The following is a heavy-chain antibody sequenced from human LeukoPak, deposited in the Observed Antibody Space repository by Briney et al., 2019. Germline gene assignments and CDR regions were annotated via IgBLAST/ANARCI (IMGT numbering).Heavy chain of an antibody. CDR2: VDPEDGEQ. V-gene: IGHV1-69-2*01. J-gene: IGHJ3*02. CDR3: ATRGGPGSFDI. Sequence: ASVKVSCKVSGYTFTDYYMHWVQQAPGKGLEWMGLVDPEDGEQIYAEKFQGRVTITADTSTDTAYMELSSLRSEDTAVYYCATRGGPGSFDIWGQGTMVTVSS. CDR1: GYTFTDYY. D-gene: IGHD3-10*01.